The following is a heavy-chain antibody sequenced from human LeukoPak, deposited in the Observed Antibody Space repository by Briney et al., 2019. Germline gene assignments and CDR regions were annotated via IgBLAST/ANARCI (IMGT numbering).Heavy chain of an antibody. D-gene: IGHD6-13*01. CDR3: AGGGSSLNWFDP. CDR1: GFTFSSYE. J-gene: IGHJ5*02. V-gene: IGHV3-48*03. CDR2: ISSSGSTI. Sequence: GGSLRLSCAASGFTFSSYEMNWVRQAPGKGLEWVSYISSSGSTIYYADSVKGRFTISRGNAKNSLYLQMNSLRAEDTAVYYCAGGGSSLNWFDPWGQGTLVTVSS.